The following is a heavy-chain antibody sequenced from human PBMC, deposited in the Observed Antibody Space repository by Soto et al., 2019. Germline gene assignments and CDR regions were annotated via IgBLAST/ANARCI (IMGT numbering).Heavy chain of an antibody. CDR3: ARPDFGDYWYFDL. CDR1: GGTFGSHS. Sequence: QDQLVQSGAEVKKPGSSVKVSCKAYGGTFGSHSFSWVRQAPGQGLEWMGRIIPALGTATYAQKFQGRVTITADESATTVYMELNSLRSEDTAVYYCARPDFGDYWYFDLWGRGTLVTVSS. J-gene: IGHJ2*01. V-gene: IGHV1-69*08. CDR2: IIPALGTA. D-gene: IGHD4-17*01.